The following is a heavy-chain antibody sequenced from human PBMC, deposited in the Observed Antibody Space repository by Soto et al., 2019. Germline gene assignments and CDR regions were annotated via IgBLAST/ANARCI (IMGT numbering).Heavy chain of an antibody. CDR2: INTGNGNT. CDR3: AKLGGGYIFGPYLDY. Sequence: ASVKVSCKTSGYTFTLYTIHWVRQAPGQRLEWMGWINTGNGNTKYSQRFQGRVTMSRDTSTSTAYMELSSLTSEDTAVYYCAKLGGGYIFGPYLDYWGQGNLVTVA. V-gene: IGHV1-3*04. J-gene: IGHJ4*02. D-gene: IGHD3-16*01. CDR1: GYTFTLYT.